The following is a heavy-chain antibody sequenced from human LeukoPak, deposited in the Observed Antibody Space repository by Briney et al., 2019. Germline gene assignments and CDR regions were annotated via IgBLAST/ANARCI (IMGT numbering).Heavy chain of an antibody. J-gene: IGHJ6*03. CDR3: VRVRRPAAGYYYYYYMDV. D-gene: IGHD2-2*01. Sequence: PSETLSLTCAVYGGSFSGYYWSWIRQPPGKGLEWIGEINHSGSTNYNPSLKSRVTISVDTSKNQFSLKLSSVTAADTAVYYCVRVRRPAAGYYYYYYMDVWGKGITVTVSS. CDR2: INHSGST. CDR1: GGSFSGYY. V-gene: IGHV4-34*01.